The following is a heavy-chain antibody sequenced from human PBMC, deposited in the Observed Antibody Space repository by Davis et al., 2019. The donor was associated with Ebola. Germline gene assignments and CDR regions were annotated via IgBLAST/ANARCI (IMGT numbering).Heavy chain of an antibody. CDR1: GFSLSTSGVG. CDR3: AHGVVVAATVSIYFDY. D-gene: IGHD2-15*01. V-gene: IGHV2-5*02. Sequence: SGPTLVKPPQTLTLTCTFSGFSLSTSGVGVGWIRQPPGKALEWLALIYWDDDKRYSPSLKSRLTITKDTSKNQVVLTMTNMDPVDTATYYCAHGVVVAATVSIYFDYWGQGTLVTVSS. CDR2: IYWDDDK. J-gene: IGHJ4*02.